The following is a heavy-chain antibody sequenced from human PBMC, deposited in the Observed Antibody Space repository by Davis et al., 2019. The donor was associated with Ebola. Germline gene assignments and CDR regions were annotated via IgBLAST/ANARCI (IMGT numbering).Heavy chain of an antibody. CDR2: IYSGGST. CDR3: ASGGYSYGHYYYYYGMDV. V-gene: IGHV3-53*04. J-gene: IGHJ6*02. D-gene: IGHD5-18*01. CDR1: GFTVSSNY. Sequence: GSLRLSCAASGFTVSSNYMSWVRQAPGKGLEWVSVIYSGGSTYYADSVKGRFTISRHNSKNTLYLQMNSLRAEDTAVYYCASGGYSYGHYYYYYGMDVWGQGTTVTVSS.